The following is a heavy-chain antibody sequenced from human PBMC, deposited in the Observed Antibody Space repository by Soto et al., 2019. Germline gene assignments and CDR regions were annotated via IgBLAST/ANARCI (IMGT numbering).Heavy chain of an antibody. D-gene: IGHD6-13*01. CDR3: ATGRDVPYSSSWNEVWAHLGYYYYGMDV. J-gene: IGHJ6*02. Sequence: RASVKVSCKVSGYTLTELSMHWVRQAPGRGLEWMGGFDPEDGETIYAQKFQGRVTMTEDTSTDTAYMELSSLRSEDTAVYYCATGRDVPYSSSWNEVWAHLGYYYYGMDVWGQGTTVTVSS. V-gene: IGHV1-24*01. CDR2: FDPEDGET. CDR1: GYTLTELS.